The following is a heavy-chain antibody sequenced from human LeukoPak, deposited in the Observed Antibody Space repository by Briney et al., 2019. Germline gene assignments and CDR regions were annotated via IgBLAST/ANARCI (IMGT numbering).Heavy chain of an antibody. Sequence: GGSLRLSCAASGFTFSIYWMHWVRQAPGKGLVWVSRISSEGSSTTYADSVKGRFTISRDNAKDTLYLQMNSLRAEDTAVYYCARGRRHCNSTSCYQEDYWGQGTLVTVSA. J-gene: IGHJ4*02. CDR3: ARGRRHCNSTSCYQEDY. D-gene: IGHD2/OR15-2a*01. V-gene: IGHV3-74*01. CDR1: GFTFSIYW. CDR2: ISSEGSST.